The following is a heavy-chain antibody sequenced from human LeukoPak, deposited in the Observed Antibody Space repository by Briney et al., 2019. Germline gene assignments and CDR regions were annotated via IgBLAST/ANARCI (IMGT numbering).Heavy chain of an antibody. CDR1: GFTFSDYY. J-gene: IGHJ5*02. CDR2: ISSSGSTI. CDR3: AREYAPAARRDWFDP. D-gene: IGHD2-2*01. V-gene: IGHV3-11*04. Sequence: GGSLRLSCAASGFTFSDYYMSWIRQAPGKGLEWVSYISSSGSTIYYADSVKGRFTISRGNAKNSLYLQMNSLRAEDTAVYYCAREYAPAARRDWFDPWGQGTLVTVSS.